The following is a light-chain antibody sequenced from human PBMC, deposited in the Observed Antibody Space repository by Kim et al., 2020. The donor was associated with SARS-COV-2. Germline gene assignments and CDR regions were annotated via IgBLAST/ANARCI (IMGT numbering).Light chain of an antibody. CDR3: QQYYNTPFT. V-gene: IGKV4-1*01. J-gene: IGKJ3*01. CDR2: WAS. Sequence: ATINGKSSQSVLYNSNNKNYLAWYQQKPGQPPRLLIYWASTRQSGVPDRFSGSGSGTDFTLTISSLQAEDVAVYHCQQYYNTPFTFGPGTKVDIK. CDR1: QSVLYNSNNKNY.